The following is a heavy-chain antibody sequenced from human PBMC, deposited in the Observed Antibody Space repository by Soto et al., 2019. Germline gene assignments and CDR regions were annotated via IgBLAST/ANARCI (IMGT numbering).Heavy chain of an antibody. CDR2: ISYDGSNK. CDR1: GFTFSSYG. Sequence: GGSLRLSCAASGFTFSSYGMHWVRQAPGKGLEWVAVISYDGSNKYYADSVKGRFTISRDNSKNTLYLQMNSMRAEDKAVYYCAKGGARGYYDPWSGSLVDNWFDPWGQGPVVTVSS. D-gene: IGHD3-3*01. CDR3: AKGGARGYYDPWSGSLVDNWFDP. V-gene: IGHV3-30*18. J-gene: IGHJ5*02.